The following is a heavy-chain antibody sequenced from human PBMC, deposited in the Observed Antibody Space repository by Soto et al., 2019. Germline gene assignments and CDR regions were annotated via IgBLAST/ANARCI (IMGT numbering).Heavy chain of an antibody. CDR2: ISSSSSDT. J-gene: IGHJ4*02. V-gene: IGHV3-11*06. Sequence: QVQLVESGGGLVKPGGSLRLSCAASGFTFSDYYMSWIRQAPGKGLEWVSYISSSSSDTNYADSVKGRFTISRDNAKNSVYLQMNSLRAEDTAVHYCARVSTGSPIVVVIAHYFDYWGQGTLVTVSS. CDR3: ARVSTGSPIVVVIAHYFDY. D-gene: IGHD3-22*01. CDR1: GFTFSDYY.